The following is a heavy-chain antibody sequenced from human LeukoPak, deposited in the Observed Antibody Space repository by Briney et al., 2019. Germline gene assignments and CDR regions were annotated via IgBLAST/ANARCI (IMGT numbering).Heavy chain of an antibody. D-gene: IGHD6-19*01. J-gene: IGHJ4*02. Sequence: GASVKVSCKASGYTFTGYYMHWVRQAPGQGLEWMGWISAYNGNTNYAQKLQGRVTMTTDTSTSTAYMELRSLRSDDTAVYYCARDIEGLVQSGDYWGQGTLVTVSS. V-gene: IGHV1-18*04. CDR2: ISAYNGNT. CDR1: GYTFTGYY. CDR3: ARDIEGLVQSGDY.